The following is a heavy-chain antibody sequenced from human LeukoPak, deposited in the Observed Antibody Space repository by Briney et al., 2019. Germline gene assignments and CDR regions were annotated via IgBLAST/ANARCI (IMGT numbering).Heavy chain of an antibody. J-gene: IGHJ4*02. D-gene: IGHD3-10*01. Sequence: ASVKVSSKVSGYTLTELSMHWVRQAPGKGLEWMGGFDPEDGETIYAQKFQGRVTMTEDTSTDTAYMELSSLRSEDTAVYYCAGFGEFMSDFDYWGQGTLVTVSS. V-gene: IGHV1-24*01. CDR2: FDPEDGET. CDR3: AGFGEFMSDFDY. CDR1: GYTLTELS.